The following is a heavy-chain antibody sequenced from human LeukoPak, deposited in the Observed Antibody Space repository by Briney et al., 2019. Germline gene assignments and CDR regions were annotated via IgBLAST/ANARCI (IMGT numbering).Heavy chain of an antibody. V-gene: IGHV3-7*01. Sequence: GGSLRLSCVVSGFTFSSYWMSWVRQAPGKWLEWVANIKQDGSEKYYVDSVKGRFTMSRDNAKNSLYLQMNSLRAEDTAVYYCARVQWELRGVGSYFEYWGQGALVTVSS. D-gene: IGHD1-26*01. CDR2: IKQDGSEK. CDR3: ARVQWELRGVGSYFEY. J-gene: IGHJ4*02. CDR1: GFTFSSYW.